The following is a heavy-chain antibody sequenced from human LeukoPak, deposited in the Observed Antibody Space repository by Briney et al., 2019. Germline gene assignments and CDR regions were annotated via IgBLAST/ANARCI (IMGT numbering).Heavy chain of an antibody. V-gene: IGHV1-18*01. J-gene: IGHJ4*02. Sequence: ASGNVSCKASGYTFTSYGISWVRQAPGQGLEWMGWISAYNGNTNYGQKLEGRVTMTTDTSTSTAYMELRSLRSDDTAVYYCARGHSHTYYGSGSLCDYWGQGTLVTVSS. CDR2: ISAYNGNT. D-gene: IGHD3-10*01. CDR1: GYTFTSYG. CDR3: ARGHSHTYYGSGSLCDY.